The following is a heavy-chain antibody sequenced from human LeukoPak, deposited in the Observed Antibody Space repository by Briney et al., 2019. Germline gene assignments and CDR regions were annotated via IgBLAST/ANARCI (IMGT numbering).Heavy chain of an antibody. J-gene: IGHJ4*02. Sequence: SETLSLTCAVYGGSFSGYYWSWIRQPPGKGLEWIGSIYHSGSTYYNPSLKSRVTISVDTSKNQFSLKLSSVTAADTAVYYCVRTGTNDYWGQGTLVTVSS. V-gene: IGHV4-34*01. CDR1: GGSFSGYY. D-gene: IGHD1-1*01. CDR2: IYHSGST. CDR3: VRTGTNDY.